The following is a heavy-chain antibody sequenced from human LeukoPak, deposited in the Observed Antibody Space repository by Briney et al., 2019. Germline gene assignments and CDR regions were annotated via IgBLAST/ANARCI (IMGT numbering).Heavy chain of an antibody. CDR3: AKDYYYDSSGYYSDNAFDI. Sequence: GGSLRLSCTASGFNFSRNGMHWVRQAPGKGLEWVAFIRYDGSNKYYADSVKGRFTISRDNSKNTLYLQMSSLRAEDTAVYYCAKDYYYDSSGYYSDNAFDIWGQGTMVTVSS. D-gene: IGHD3-22*01. CDR2: IRYDGSNK. CDR1: GFNFSRNG. J-gene: IGHJ3*02. V-gene: IGHV3-30*02.